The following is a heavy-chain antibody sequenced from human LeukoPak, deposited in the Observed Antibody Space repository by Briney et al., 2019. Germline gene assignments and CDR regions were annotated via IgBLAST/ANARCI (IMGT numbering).Heavy chain of an antibody. CDR2: IYYSGST. CDR1: GGSISSSSYY. J-gene: IGHJ4*02. D-gene: IGHD3-9*01. V-gene: IGHV4-39*01. Sequence: SETLSLTCTVPGGSISSSSYYWGWIRQPPGKGLEWIGSIYYSGSTYYNPSLKSRVTISVDTSKNQFSLKLSSVTAADTAVYYCARLASDILTGYYPGFDYWGQGTLVTVSS. CDR3: ARLASDILTGYYPGFDY.